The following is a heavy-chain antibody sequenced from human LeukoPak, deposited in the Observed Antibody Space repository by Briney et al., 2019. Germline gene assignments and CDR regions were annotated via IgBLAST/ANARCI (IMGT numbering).Heavy chain of an antibody. CDR3: ATKQPYYGSRAFDI. D-gene: IGHD3-10*01. V-gene: IGHV4-30-2*01. Sequence: SETLSLTCTVSGGSISSGGYYWSWIRQPPGKGLEWIGEIYHSGDTNYNPSLKSRVTISVDKSKNQFSLKLSSVTAADTAVYYCATKQPYYGSRAFDIWGQGTMVTVSS. J-gene: IGHJ3*02. CDR2: IYHSGDT. CDR1: GGSISSGGYY.